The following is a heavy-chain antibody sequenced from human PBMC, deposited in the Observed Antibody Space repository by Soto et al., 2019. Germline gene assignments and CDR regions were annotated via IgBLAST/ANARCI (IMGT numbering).Heavy chain of an antibody. CDR1: GFTFSSYG. CDR2: IWYDGSNK. J-gene: IGHJ5*02. V-gene: IGHV3-33*01. CDR3: ARDWIVVVPAAKTRRPNWFDP. D-gene: IGHD2-2*01. Sequence: PGGSLRLSCAASGFTFSSYGMHWVRQAPGKGLEWVAVIWYDGSNKYYADSVKGRFTISRDNSKNTLYLQMNSLRAEDTAVYYCARDWIVVVPAAKTRRPNWFDPWGQGTLVTVSS.